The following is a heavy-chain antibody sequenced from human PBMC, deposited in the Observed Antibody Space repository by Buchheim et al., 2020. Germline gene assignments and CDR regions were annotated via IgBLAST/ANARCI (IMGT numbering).Heavy chain of an antibody. Sequence: QVQLQESGPGLVKPSETLSLTCTVSGGSISSSSYYWGWIRQPPGKGLEWIGSIYYSGSTYYNPSLKSRVTISVDTSKNQFSLKLSSVTAADTAVYYCARHLLAAAGTHYFDYWGQGTL. CDR1: GGSISSSSYY. J-gene: IGHJ4*02. D-gene: IGHD6-13*01. CDR2: IYYSGST. V-gene: IGHV4-39*01. CDR3: ARHLLAAAGTHYFDY.